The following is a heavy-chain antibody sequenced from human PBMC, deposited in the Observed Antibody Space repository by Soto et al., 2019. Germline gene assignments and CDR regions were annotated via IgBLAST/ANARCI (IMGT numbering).Heavy chain of an antibody. CDR1: GYSISSGYY. J-gene: IGHJ4*02. CDR2: IYHGGST. D-gene: IGHD3-22*01. Sequence: PSETLSLTCAVSGYSISSGYYWGWIRQPPGKGLEWIGNIYHGGSTYYSPSLKSRVTISVDTSKNQFSLKLSSATAADTAVYFCARGYYGSYGSFDYWGQGTLVTVSS. V-gene: IGHV4-38-2*01. CDR3: ARGYYGSYGSFDY.